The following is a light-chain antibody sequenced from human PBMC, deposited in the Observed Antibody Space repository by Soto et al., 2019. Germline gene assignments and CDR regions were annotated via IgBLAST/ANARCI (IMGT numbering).Light chain of an antibody. CDR3: QQRSNWPGIT. CDR1: QSVSRN. J-gene: IGKJ5*01. Sequence: EIVLTQSPATLSLSPVERATLSCRASQSVSRNLAWYQQKPGQAPRLLIYGASTRATGIPARFSGSGSGTEFTLTIRSLQSEDFAVYYCQQRSNWPGITCGQGTQREIK. V-gene: IGKV3-15*01. CDR2: GAS.